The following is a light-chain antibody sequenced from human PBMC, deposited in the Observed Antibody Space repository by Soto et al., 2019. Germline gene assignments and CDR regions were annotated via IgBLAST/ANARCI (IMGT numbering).Light chain of an antibody. J-gene: IGKJ4*01. CDR3: QQYADVPLT. CDR1: QGISTY. CDR2: DTS. Sequence: DIQMTQSPSSVSASVGDRFTITCQASQGISTYVNWYQQKAGKAPKILIYDTSNLEPGVPSRFSGSRSGTHFTFTITSLQPEDFATYYCQQYADVPLTFGGGTKVDIK. V-gene: IGKV1-33*01.